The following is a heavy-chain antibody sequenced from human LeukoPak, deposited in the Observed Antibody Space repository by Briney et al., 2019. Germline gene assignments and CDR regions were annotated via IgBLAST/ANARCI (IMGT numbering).Heavy chain of an antibody. V-gene: IGHV3-43D*03. CDR3: ARDWYDNSDAFDI. CDR2: ITWDGDST. Sequence: TGGSLRLSCAASGFTFDDYAMHWVRQAPGKGLEWVSLITWDGDSTYYADSVKGRFTISRDNAKNSLYLQMNSLRAEDTAVYYCARDWYDNSDAFDIWGQGTMVTVSS. J-gene: IGHJ3*02. CDR1: GFTFDDYA. D-gene: IGHD3-9*01.